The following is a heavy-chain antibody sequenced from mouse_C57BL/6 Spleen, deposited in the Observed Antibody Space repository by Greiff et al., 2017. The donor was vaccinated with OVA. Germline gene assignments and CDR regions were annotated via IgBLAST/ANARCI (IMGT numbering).Heavy chain of an antibody. CDR2: IDPNSGGT. CDR1: GYTFTSYW. J-gene: IGHJ1*03. CDR3: ARGDYSNYDWYFDV. Sequence: QVQLQQPGAELVKPGASVKLSCKASGYTFTSYWMHWVKQRPGRGLEGIGRIDPNSGGTKYNEKFKSKATLTVDKPSSTAYMQLSSLTSEDSAVYYCARGDYSNYDWYFDVWGTGTTVTVSS. D-gene: IGHD2-5*01. V-gene: IGHV1-72*01.